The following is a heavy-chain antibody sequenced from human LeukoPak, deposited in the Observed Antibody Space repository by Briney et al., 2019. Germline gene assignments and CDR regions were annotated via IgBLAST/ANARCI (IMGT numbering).Heavy chain of an antibody. CDR2: TTPSGTT. CDR1: GFTFIMHS. Sequence: PGGSLRLSCAASGFTFIMHSINWVRQAPGKGLEWVSYTTPSGTTYYADSVKGRFSVSRDNDENSVYLLMNNLRAEDTAVYHCASVRGGYWGQGTLVAVSS. D-gene: IGHD3-16*01. J-gene: IGHJ4*02. CDR3: ASVRGGY. V-gene: IGHV3-69-1*01.